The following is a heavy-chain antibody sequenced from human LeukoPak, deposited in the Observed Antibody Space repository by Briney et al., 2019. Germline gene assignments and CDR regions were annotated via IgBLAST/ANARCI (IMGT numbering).Heavy chain of an antibody. CDR3: ASILWLYYYGRGGAFDI. V-gene: IGHV3-48*03. J-gene: IGHJ3*02. D-gene: IGHD3-10*02. Sequence: AGGSLRLSCAASGFTFSSYEMNWVRQAPGKGLEWVSYISSSGSTIYYADSVKGRFTISRDNAKNSLYLQMSSLRAEDTAVYYCASILWLYYYGRGGAFDIWGQGTMVTASS. CDR2: ISSSGSTI. CDR1: GFTFSSYE.